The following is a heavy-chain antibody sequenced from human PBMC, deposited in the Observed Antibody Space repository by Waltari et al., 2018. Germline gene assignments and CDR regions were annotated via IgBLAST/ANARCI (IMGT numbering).Heavy chain of an antibody. D-gene: IGHD1-26*01. V-gene: IGHV3-30*02. CDR1: GFTFSSYG. J-gene: IGHJ5*02. CDR2: ILSDGSNK. Sequence: QVQLVESGGGVVQPGGSLRLSCAASGFTFSSYGMHWVRQATGQGVEWVAIILSDGSNKFYAASVKGRFTISRDNSKNTLYLQVNSLRAEDTAVYYCAKDRRIVGVPGGGFDPWGQGTLVTVSS. CDR3: AKDRRIVGVPGGGFDP.